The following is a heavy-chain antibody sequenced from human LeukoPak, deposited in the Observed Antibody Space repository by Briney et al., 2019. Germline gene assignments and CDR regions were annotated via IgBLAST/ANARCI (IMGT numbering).Heavy chain of an antibody. Sequence: SETLSLTCTVSGGSISSGSYYWSWIRQPAGKGLEWIGRIYTSGSTNYNPSLKSRVTISVDTSKNQFSLKLSSVTAADTAVYYCAREGEYYGSGSYYSYPLDYWGQGTLVTVSS. CDR2: IYTSGST. CDR1: GGSISSGSYY. V-gene: IGHV4-61*02. D-gene: IGHD3-10*01. J-gene: IGHJ4*02. CDR3: AREGEYYGSGSYYSYPLDY.